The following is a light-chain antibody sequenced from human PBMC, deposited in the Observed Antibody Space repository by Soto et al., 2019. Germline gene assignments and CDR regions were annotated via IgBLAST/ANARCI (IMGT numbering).Light chain of an antibody. V-gene: IGKV3-15*01. J-gene: IGKJ4*01. CDR1: QSVSVY. CDR3: QQYKDWPPLT. Sequence: EMILTQSPGTLSVSPGETVTLVCRASQSVSVYLAWYQQKSGQPPRLLIHGASDRATGVPARFSGSGSGTEFTLRISSLQSEDFGTYYCQQYKDWPPLTFGGGTRVDIK. CDR2: GAS.